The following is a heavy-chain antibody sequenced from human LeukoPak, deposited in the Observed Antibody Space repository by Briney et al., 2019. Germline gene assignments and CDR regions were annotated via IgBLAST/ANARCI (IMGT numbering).Heavy chain of an antibody. CDR1: GFTFSSYS. CDR2: IKQDGSEK. CDR3: ARVVSHLAAAGIRWFDP. V-gene: IGHV3-7*01. J-gene: IGHJ5*02. D-gene: IGHD6-13*01. Sequence: GSLRLSCAASGFTFSSYSMNWVRQAPGKGLEWVANIKQDGSEKYYVDSVKGRFTISRDNAKNSLYLQMNSLRAEDTAVYYCARVVSHLAAAGIRWFDPWGQGTLVTVSS.